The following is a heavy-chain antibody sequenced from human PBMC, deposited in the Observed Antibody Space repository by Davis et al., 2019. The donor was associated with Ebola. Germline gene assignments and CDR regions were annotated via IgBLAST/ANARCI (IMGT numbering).Heavy chain of an antibody. CDR1: DFTFGSYG. D-gene: IGHD2/OR15-2a*01. CDR2: IWYDGSHR. CDR3: ASEFLRGPGSLYGMDV. J-gene: IGHJ6*02. Sequence: GESLKISCAASDFTFGSYGMHWVRQAPGKGLEWVAMIWYDGSHRYYADSVKGRFTISRDNSKNTLYLQMNSLRAEDTAVNFCASEFLRGPGSLYGMDVWGQGTTVTVSS. V-gene: IGHV3-33*03.